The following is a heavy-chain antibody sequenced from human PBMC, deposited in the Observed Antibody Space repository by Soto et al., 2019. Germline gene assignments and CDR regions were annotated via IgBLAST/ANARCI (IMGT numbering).Heavy chain of an antibody. CDR2: INPSVGST. D-gene: IGHD6-19*01. Sequence: GGSVKVSRQASGGTLHSYSISWVRQAPGQGREWMGIINPSVGSTSYAQKCQGRVTMTRDTSTSTVYMELSSLRSEDTAVYYCASDTAELRAVAGTGYWGQGTLVTVSS. CDR1: GGTLHSYS. CDR3: ASDTAELRAVAGTGY. V-gene: IGHV1-46*02. J-gene: IGHJ4*02.